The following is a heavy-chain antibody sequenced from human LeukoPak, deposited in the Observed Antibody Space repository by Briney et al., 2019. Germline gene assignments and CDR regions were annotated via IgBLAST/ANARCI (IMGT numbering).Heavy chain of an antibody. Sequence: ASVKVSCKASGYTFTGYYMHWVRQAPGQGLEWMGWINPNSGSTSYAQKFQGRVTMTRDTSTSTVYMELSSLRSEDTAVYYCARDLYASAFDIWGQGTMVTVSS. J-gene: IGHJ3*02. CDR1: GYTFTGYY. CDR2: INPNSGST. CDR3: ARDLYASAFDI. V-gene: IGHV1-46*01. D-gene: IGHD3-16*01.